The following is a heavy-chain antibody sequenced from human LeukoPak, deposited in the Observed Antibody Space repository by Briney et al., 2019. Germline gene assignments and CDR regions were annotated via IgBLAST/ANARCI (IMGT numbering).Heavy chain of an antibody. CDR1: GFTFSSYA. V-gene: IGHV3-23*01. D-gene: IGHD3-3*01. CDR3: AIMHGYYDGSCFWVQ. CDR2: ISPSGDRT. J-gene: IGHJ4*02. Sequence: GSLRLSCAASGFTFSSYAMSWVRQAPGKGLEWVAFISPSGDRTSNADSVEGRFTISRDNTRNKLYLQMNSLRDEDTGVYYCAIMHGYYDGSCFWVQGGQGTLVTVSS.